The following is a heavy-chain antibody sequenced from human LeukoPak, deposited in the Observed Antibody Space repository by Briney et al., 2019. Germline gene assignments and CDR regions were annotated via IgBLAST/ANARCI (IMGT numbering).Heavy chain of an antibody. D-gene: IGHD3-16*01. CDR2: IHQYGGEK. J-gene: IGHJ4*02. CDR1: GFTFRSHW. Sequence: GGSLRLSCEASGFTFRSHWMSWVRQAPGKGLEWVVNIHQYGGEKYYVDSVRGRFSISRDTAKNSLYLEMNSLRAEDTAVYYCARDGGFTNDYWGQGTLVTVSS. V-gene: IGHV3-7*01. CDR3: ARDGGFTNDY.